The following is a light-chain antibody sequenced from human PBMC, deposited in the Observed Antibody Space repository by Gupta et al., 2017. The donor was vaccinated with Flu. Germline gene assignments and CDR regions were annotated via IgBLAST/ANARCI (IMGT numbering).Light chain of an antibody. CDR2: GNT. J-gene: IGLJ1*01. CDR1: TSNIGAGFD. V-gene: IGLV1-40*01. CDR3: PYYDSRLTVVV. Sequence: QSVLTQPPSVSGAPGQGVTISCTGSTSNIGAGFDVPWYQQLQARGTNLLIDGNTNRPSGVHDRFSCYTAGTSASRATKVLPAEEEADYYCPYYDSRLTVVVFGTGTRVTVL.